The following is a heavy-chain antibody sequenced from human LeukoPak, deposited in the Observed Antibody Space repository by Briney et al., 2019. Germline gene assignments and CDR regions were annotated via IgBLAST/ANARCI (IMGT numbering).Heavy chain of an antibody. V-gene: IGHV1-18*01. Sequence: ASVKVSCKSSGYTFTSYGISWVRQAPGQGLEWMGWISAYNGNTNYAQKLQGRVTMTTDTSTSTAYMELRSLRSDDTAVYYCARDRSEYSSSWYILFDYWGQGTLVTVSS. J-gene: IGHJ4*02. CDR1: GYTFTSYG. D-gene: IGHD6-13*01. CDR3: ARDRSEYSSSWYILFDY. CDR2: ISAYNGNT.